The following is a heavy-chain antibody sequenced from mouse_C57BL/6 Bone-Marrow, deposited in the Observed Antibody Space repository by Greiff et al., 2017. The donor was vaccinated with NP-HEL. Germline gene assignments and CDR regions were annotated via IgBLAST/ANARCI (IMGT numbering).Heavy chain of an antibody. D-gene: IGHD1-1*01. CDR1: GYTFTSYW. Sequence: VQLQQPGAELVKPGASVKLSCKASGYTFTSYWMQWVKQRPGQGLEWIGEIDPSDSYTNYNQKFKGKATLTVDTSSSTAYMQLSSLTSEDSAVYYCARLGSSYGDYWGQGTSVTVSS. J-gene: IGHJ4*01. CDR2: IDPSDSYT. CDR3: ARLGSSYGDY. V-gene: IGHV1-50*01.